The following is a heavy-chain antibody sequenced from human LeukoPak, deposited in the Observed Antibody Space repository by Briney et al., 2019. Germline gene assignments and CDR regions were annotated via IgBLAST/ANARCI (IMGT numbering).Heavy chain of an antibody. V-gene: IGHV1-2*02. D-gene: IGHD4-17*01. CDR1: GYSFRDHH. Sequence: ASVKVSCKALGYSFRDHHVIWVRQAPGQGLQWMGWIHPGTGDTKFGQNFQGRLTMTWDTSITTAYMDLIELTSDDTAVYYCSSHYGPGPVWGQGTLVTASS. CDR2: IHPGTGDT. J-gene: IGHJ4*02. CDR3: SSHYGPGPV.